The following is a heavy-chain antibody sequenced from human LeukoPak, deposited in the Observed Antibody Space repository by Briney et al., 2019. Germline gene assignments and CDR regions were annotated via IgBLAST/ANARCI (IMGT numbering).Heavy chain of an antibody. CDR1: GFTFSSCS. V-gene: IGHV3-21*01. Sequence: GGSLRLSCAASGFTFSSCSMNWVLQVPGKGLEGCSSISSSSSYIYYADSVKGRFTISRDNAKNSLYLQMNSLRAEDTAVYYCARDGNLWGVILFDYYYYMDVWGKGTTVTVSS. CDR2: ISSSSSYI. CDR3: ARDGNLWGVILFDYYYYMDV. J-gene: IGHJ6*03. D-gene: IGHD3-10*01.